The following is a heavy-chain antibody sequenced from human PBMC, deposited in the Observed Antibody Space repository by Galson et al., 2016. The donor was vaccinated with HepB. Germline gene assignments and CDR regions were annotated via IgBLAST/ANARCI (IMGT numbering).Heavy chain of an antibody. Sequence: SLRLSCAVSGFTFRSYDMHWVRQVTGKGLEWAAAIGSAGDTYYRGSVKGRFAISRENAKKSLFLQMNSLRAGDTAVYYCARGDSSYSGMDVWGQGTAVTVSS. CDR3: ARGDSSYSGMDV. V-gene: IGHV3-13*04. J-gene: IGHJ6*02. CDR2: IGSAGDT. CDR1: GFTFRSYD. D-gene: IGHD6-6*01.